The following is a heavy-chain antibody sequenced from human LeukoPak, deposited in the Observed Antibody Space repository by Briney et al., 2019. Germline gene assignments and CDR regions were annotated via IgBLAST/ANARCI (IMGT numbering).Heavy chain of an antibody. Sequence: SETLSLTCTVSGGSIIGYYWSWIRQPPGKGLEWIGYIYTSGNTNYNPSLKSRVTISVDTSKNQFSLKLSSVTAADTAVYYCARQIASAGTAGFDFWGQGALVTVSS. CDR2: IYTSGNT. CDR1: GGSIIGYY. CDR3: ARQIASAGTAGFDF. D-gene: IGHD6-13*01. V-gene: IGHV4-4*09. J-gene: IGHJ4*02.